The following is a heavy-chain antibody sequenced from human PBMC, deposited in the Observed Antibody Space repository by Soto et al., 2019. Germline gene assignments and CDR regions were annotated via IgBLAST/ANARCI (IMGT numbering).Heavy chain of an antibody. J-gene: IGHJ6*02. CDR2: ISAYNGNT. CDR3: ARDPSLYDFWSGYSDYYYYGMDV. V-gene: IGHV1-18*01. D-gene: IGHD3-3*01. CDR1: GYTFTSHG. Sequence: VASVKVSCKASGYTFTSHGISWVRQAPGQGLEWMGWISAYNGNTNYAQKLQGRVTMTTDTSTSTAYMELRSLRSDDTAVYYCARDPSLYDFWSGYSDYYYYGMDVWGQGTTVTVSS.